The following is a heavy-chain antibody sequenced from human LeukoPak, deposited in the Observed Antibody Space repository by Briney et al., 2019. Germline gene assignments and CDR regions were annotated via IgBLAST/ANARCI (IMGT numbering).Heavy chain of an antibody. Sequence: KTSETLSLTCSVSGGSISSYYWSWIRQPPGKGLEWIGYIFYSGRTSYNPSLKSRVTISVDTSKNQFSLRLSSVTAADTAVYYCARDQGFDYWGQGTLVTVSS. CDR2: IFYSGRT. CDR3: ARDQGFDY. CDR1: GGSISSYY. J-gene: IGHJ4*02. V-gene: IGHV4-59*01.